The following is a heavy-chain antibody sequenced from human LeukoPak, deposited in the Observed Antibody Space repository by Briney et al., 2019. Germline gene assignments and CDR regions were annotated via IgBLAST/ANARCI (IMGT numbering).Heavy chain of an antibody. V-gene: IGHV5-51*01. CDR2: IHSADSNT. CDR1: GYSFTNYW. Sequence: GESLQISCKDSGYSFTNYWIGWVRQLPGKGLEWMGIIHSADSNTKYSPSFQGQVTISADKSISTAYLQWSGLKASDTAMYYCAGARHGDYRWDYWGQGTLVTVSS. J-gene: IGHJ4*02. CDR3: AGARHGDYRWDY. D-gene: IGHD4-17*01.